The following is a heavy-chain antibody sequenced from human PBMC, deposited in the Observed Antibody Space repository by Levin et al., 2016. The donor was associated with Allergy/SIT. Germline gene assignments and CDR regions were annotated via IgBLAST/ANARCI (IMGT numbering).Heavy chain of an antibody. V-gene: IGHV1-46*01. CDR2: INPSGGST. D-gene: IGHD6-6*01. Sequence: WVRQAPGQGLEWMGIINPSGGSTSYAQKFQGRVTMTRDTSTSTVYMELSSLRSEDTAVYYCAREQHLPLSSIAARPGFDYWGQGTLVTVSS. CDR3: AREQHLPLSSIAARPGFDY. J-gene: IGHJ4*02.